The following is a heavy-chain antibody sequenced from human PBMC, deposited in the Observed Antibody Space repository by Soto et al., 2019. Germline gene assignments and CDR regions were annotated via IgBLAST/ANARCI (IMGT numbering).Heavy chain of an antibody. CDR2: ISIISST. J-gene: IGHJ4*02. CDR3: ARGLAADDSGNDY. Sequence: GGSLRLSCAASGFTFGAYPMNWFRQAPGKGLEWVSHISIISSTYSADSVKGRFTSSRDNAKNSLYLQMNSLRAEDTAVYYCARGLAADDSGNDYWGQGTLVTVSS. D-gene: IGHD5-12*01. CDR1: GFTFGAYP. V-gene: IGHV3-48*01.